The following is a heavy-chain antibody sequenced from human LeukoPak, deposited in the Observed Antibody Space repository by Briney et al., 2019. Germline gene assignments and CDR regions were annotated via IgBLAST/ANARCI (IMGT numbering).Heavy chain of an antibody. V-gene: IGHV4-4*07. CDR1: GGSIRSYY. D-gene: IGHD1-1*01. Sequence: SETLSLTCTVSGGSIRSYYWSWIRQPAGKGLEWIGRIYTSGSTNYNPSLKSRVTMSVDTSKNQFSLKLSSVTAADTAVNYCARDRYSYPNWFDPWGQGTLVTVSS. CDR2: IYTSGST. CDR3: ARDRYSYPNWFDP. J-gene: IGHJ5*02.